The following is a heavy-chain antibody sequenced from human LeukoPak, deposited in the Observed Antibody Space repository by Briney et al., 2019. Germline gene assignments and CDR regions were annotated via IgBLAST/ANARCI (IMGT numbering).Heavy chain of an antibody. CDR2: IIPIFSTA. Sequence: SVKVSCKASGGTFSSYTISWVRQAPGQGLEWMGGIIPIFSTADYAQKFQGRVTITADESTSTAYMELSSLRSEDTAVYYCARDRWSKFDYWGQGTLVTVSS. V-gene: IGHV1-69*13. CDR1: GGTFSSYT. CDR3: ARDRWSKFDY. J-gene: IGHJ4*02.